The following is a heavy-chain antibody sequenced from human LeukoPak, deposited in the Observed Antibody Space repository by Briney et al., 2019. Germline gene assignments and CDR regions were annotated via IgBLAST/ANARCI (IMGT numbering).Heavy chain of an antibody. CDR3: AKRPSDYGDYVTYFDY. CDR2: ISDDGRNK. D-gene: IGHD4-17*01. J-gene: IGHJ4*02. V-gene: IGHV3-30*18. Sequence: GGSLRLSCAASGFSFISYGMHWVRQAPGKGLEWVGVISDDGRNKKYADSVKGRFTISRDNSKDTLYLQMNSLRDEDTAAYYCAKRPSDYGDYVTYFDYWGQGTLVTVSS. CDR1: GFSFISYG.